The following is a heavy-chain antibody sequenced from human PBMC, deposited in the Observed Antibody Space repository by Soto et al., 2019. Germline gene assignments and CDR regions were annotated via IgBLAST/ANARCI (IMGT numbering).Heavy chain of an antibody. CDR1: GYTFNSYD. Sequence: EASVKVSCKASGYTFNSYDINWVRQATGQGLEWMGWMNPNSGNTGYAQKFQGRVTMTRNTSISTAYMELRSLRSDDTAVYYCATDGAGGRGWFTFDYWGRGTLVPVSS. CDR3: ATDGAGGRGWFTFDY. D-gene: IGHD6-19*01. CDR2: MNPNSGNT. J-gene: IGHJ4*02. V-gene: IGHV1-8*01.